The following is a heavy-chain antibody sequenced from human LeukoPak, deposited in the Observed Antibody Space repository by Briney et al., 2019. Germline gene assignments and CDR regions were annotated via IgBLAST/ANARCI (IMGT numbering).Heavy chain of an antibody. CDR3: ARATVAAKGPNWFDP. Sequence: SETLSLTCAVYGGSFSGYYWSWIRQPPGKGLEWIGEINHSGSTNYNPSLKSRVTISVDTSKNQFSLKLSSVTAADTAVYYCARATVAAKGPNWFDPWGQGTLVTVSS. V-gene: IGHV4-34*01. CDR1: GGSFSGYY. J-gene: IGHJ5*02. D-gene: IGHD6-19*01. CDR2: INHSGST.